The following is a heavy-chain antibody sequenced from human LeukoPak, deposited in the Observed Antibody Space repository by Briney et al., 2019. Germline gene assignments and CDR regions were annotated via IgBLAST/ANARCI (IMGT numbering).Heavy chain of an antibody. CDR3: ARDLIVVSLYYFDY. CDR1: GFSISSGFY. J-gene: IGHJ4*02. D-gene: IGHD3-22*01. Sequence: SETLSLTCAVSGFSISSGFYWGWIRQPPGKGLEWIGSIYHSGSTYYNPSLKSRLTISVDTSKNQFSLRLSSVTAADTAIYYCARDLIVVSLYYFDYWGQGTLVTVSS. V-gene: IGHV4-38-2*02. CDR2: IYHSGST.